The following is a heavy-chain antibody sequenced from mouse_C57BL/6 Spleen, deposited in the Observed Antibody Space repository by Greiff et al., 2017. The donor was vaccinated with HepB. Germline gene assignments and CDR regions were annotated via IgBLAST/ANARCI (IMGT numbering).Heavy chain of an antibody. Sequence: QVQLQQPGAELVRPGSSVKLSCKASGYTFTSYWMHWVKQRPIQGLEWIGNIDPSDSETHYNQKFKDKATLTVDKSSRTAYMQLRSLTSEDSAVYYCARHYYGSSGTWYFDYWGQGTTLTVSS. CDR2: IDPSDSET. J-gene: IGHJ2*01. CDR1: GYTFTSYW. D-gene: IGHD1-1*01. CDR3: ARHYYGSSGTWYFDY. V-gene: IGHV1-52*01.